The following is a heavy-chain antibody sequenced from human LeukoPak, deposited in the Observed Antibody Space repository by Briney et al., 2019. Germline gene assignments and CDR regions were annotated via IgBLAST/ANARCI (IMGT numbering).Heavy chain of an antibody. Sequence: ASVKVSCKASGYTFTSYYMHRVRQATGQGLEWMGWMNPNSGNTGYAQKFQGRVTMTRNTSISTAYMELSSLRSEDSAVYYCARAWVITRLGDVLDIWGQGTMVTVSS. CDR2: MNPNSGNT. J-gene: IGHJ3*02. CDR3: ARAWVITRLGDVLDI. D-gene: IGHD7-27*01. CDR1: GYTFTSYY. V-gene: IGHV1-8*02.